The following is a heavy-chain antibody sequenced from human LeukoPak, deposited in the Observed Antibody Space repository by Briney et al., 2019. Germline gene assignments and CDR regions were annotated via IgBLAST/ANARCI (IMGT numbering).Heavy chain of an antibody. D-gene: IGHD3-9*01. J-gene: IGHJ4*02. CDR2: IYYSGST. Sequence: PSETLSLTCTVSGGSISSSSYYWGWIRQPPGKGLEWIGSIYYSGSTYYNPSLKSRVTISVDTSKNQFSLKLSSVTAADTAVCYCARHPLNYDILTGYYTPFDYWGQGTLVTVSS. CDR1: GGSISSSSYY. CDR3: ARHPLNYDILTGYYTPFDY. V-gene: IGHV4-39*01.